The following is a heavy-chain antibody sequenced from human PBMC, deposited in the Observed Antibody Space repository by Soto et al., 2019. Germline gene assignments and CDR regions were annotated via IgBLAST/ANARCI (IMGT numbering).Heavy chain of an antibody. D-gene: IGHD5-12*01. Sequence: VQLLESGGGLVQPGGSLRLSCAASGFSFSSYAMVWVRQAPGKGLEWVSVISARGGSSYFADSVKGRFTISRDNSKNVLSLEMNSLRAEDTAIYFCAKDSIEYSASVDNWGQGTLVLVSS. J-gene: IGHJ4*02. V-gene: IGHV3-23*01. CDR3: AKDSIEYSASVDN. CDR1: GFSFSSYA. CDR2: ISARGGSS.